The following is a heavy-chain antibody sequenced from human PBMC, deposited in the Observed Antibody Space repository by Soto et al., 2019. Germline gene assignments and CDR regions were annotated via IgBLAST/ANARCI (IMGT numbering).Heavy chain of an antibody. V-gene: IGHV1-69*17. J-gene: IGHJ4*02. CDR1: GGTFSNYA. CDR3: ASGSICGGSCSFDY. Sequence: QVQLVQSGAEVRKPGSSVKVSCKASGGTFSNYAINWVRQAPGQGLEWMGGIIPFFGIANYAQKFQGRVTISADKSTATVYMEVSSLRSEDSAVYYCASGSICGGSCSFDYWGQGTLVTVSS. CDR2: IIPFFGIA. D-gene: IGHD2-15*01.